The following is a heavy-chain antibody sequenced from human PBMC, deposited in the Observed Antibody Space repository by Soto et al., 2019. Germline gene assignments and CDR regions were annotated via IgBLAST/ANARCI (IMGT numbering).Heavy chain of an antibody. Sequence: QVQLQQWGAGLLKPSETLSLTCAVYGGSFSGYYWTWIRQPPGTGLEWIGEINHSGSTNYNPSPKSRVTISVDTSKHQFSLTLTSVTAADTAVYYCARDKITGLFDYWGQGTLVTVSS. V-gene: IGHV4-34*01. CDR2: INHSGST. CDR1: GGSFSGYY. CDR3: ARDKITGLFDY. J-gene: IGHJ4*02. D-gene: IGHD2-8*02.